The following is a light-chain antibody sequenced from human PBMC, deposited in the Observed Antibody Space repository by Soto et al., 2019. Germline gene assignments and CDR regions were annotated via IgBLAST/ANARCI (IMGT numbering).Light chain of an antibody. CDR1: QSISSW. V-gene: IGKV1-5*01. J-gene: IGKJ2*01. Sequence: DIQMTQSPSTLSASVGDRVTITCRASQSISSWLAWYQQKSGKAPKLLIYDASSLESGVPSRFSGSGSGTEFTLTISSLQPDDFATYYYQQYNSYSPTVGQGTKLEIK. CDR2: DAS. CDR3: QQYNSYSPT.